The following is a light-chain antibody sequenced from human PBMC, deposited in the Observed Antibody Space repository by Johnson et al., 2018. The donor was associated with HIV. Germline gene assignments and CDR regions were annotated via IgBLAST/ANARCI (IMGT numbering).Light chain of an antibody. CDR3: GTLDSSLSAGGV. V-gene: IGLV1-51*02. Sequence: VLTQPPSVSTAPGQKVTISCSGSTYNIGNNYVSWYQQLPGTAPTLLIYENDKRPSGIPDRFSGSKSGTSATLGITGLQTGDEADYYCGTLDSSLSAGGVFGTGTKVTVL. CDR2: END. CDR1: TYNIGNNY. J-gene: IGLJ1*01.